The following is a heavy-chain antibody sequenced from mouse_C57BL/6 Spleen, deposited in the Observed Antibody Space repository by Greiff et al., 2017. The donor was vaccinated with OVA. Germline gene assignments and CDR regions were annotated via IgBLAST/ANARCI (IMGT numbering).Heavy chain of an antibody. CDR2: ISSGSSTI. D-gene: IGHD4-1*01. J-gene: IGHJ4*01. CDR1: GFTFSDYG. CDR3: ARADWDRGAYAMDY. Sequence: EVQLVESGGGLVKPGGSLKLSCAASGFTFSDYGMHWVRQAPEKGLEWVAYISSGSSTIYYADTVKGRFTISRDNAKNTLFLQMTSLRSEDTAMYYCARADWDRGAYAMDYWGQGTSVTVSS. V-gene: IGHV5-17*01.